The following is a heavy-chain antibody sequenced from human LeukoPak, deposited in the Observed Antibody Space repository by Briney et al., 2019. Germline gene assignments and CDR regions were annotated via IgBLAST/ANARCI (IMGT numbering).Heavy chain of an antibody. J-gene: IGHJ4*02. CDR2: ISSNSGSI. V-gene: IGHV3-9*01. Sequence: GRSLRLSCAASGFTFDDYAMHWVRQAPGKGLEWVSGISSNSGSIGYADSVKGRFTISRDNAKNSLYLQMNSLRAEDTALYYCAKDSSGTGAYYDDSSGNENVYSDYWGQGVLVTVSS. D-gene: IGHD3-22*01. CDR3: AKDSSGTGAYYDDSSGNENVYSDY. CDR1: GFTFDDYA.